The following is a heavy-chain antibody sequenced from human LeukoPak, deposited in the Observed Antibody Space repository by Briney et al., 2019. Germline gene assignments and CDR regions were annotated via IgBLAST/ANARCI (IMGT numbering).Heavy chain of an antibody. J-gene: IGHJ3*02. CDR3: ARGSGKADDAFDI. D-gene: IGHD3-10*01. Sequence: SETLSLTCTVSGGSISSYYWSWIRQPPGKGLEWIGYIYYSGSTYYNPSLKSRVTISVDTSKNQFSLKLSSVTAADTAVYYCARGSGKADDAFDIWGQGTMVTVSS. CDR2: IYYSGST. V-gene: IGHV4-59*12. CDR1: GGSISSYY.